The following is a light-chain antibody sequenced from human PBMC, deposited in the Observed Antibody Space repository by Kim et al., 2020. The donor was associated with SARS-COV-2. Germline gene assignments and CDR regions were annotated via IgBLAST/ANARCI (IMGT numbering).Light chain of an antibody. V-gene: IGKV1-12*02. CDR1: QSIGNW. CDR2: AAS. CDR3: QQANSFPYT. J-gene: IGKJ2*01. Sequence: DIQMTQSPSSVSASVGDRVTITCRASQSIGNWLAWYQQQPGKAPRFLIYAASSLHTVVPSRFSGSGSGTDFTLTISSLHPEDFATYYCQQANSFPYTFGQGTKLEI.